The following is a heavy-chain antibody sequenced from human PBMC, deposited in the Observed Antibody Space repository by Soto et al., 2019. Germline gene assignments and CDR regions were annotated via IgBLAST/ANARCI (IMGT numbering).Heavy chain of an antibody. CDR2: ISYDGSNK. CDR3: ARVLAQYYFDY. Sequence: QVQLVESGGGVVQPGRSLRLSCAASGFTFSSYAMHWVRQAPGKGLEWVAVISYDGSNKYYADSVKGRFTISRDNSKNTLYLQMNSLRAEDTAVYYCARVLAQYYFDYWGQGTPVTVSS. J-gene: IGHJ4*02. V-gene: IGHV3-30-3*01. CDR1: GFTFSSYA. D-gene: IGHD2-8*01.